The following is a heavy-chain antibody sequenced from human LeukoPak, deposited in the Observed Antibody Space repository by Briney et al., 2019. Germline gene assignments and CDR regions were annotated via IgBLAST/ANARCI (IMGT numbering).Heavy chain of an antibody. D-gene: IGHD1-1*01. CDR1: GGSISSYY. CDR2: IYYSGST. Sequence: PSETLSLTCTVSGGSISSYYWSWIRQPPGKGLEWIGYIYYSGSTNYNPSLKSRVTISADTSKNQFSLKLGSVTAADTAVYYCAREPGWKGDWFDPWGQGTLVTVSS. CDR3: AREPGWKGDWFDP. V-gene: IGHV4-59*01. J-gene: IGHJ5*02.